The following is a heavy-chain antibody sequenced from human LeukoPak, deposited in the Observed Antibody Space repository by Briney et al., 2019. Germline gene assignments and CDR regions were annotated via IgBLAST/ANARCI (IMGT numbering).Heavy chain of an antibody. CDR2: IWYDGSNK. J-gene: IGHJ4*02. CDR1: GFTFSSYG. D-gene: IGHD3-22*01. Sequence: PGGSLRLSCAASGFTFSSYGMHWVRQAPGKGLEWVAVIWYDGSNKYYADSVKGRFTISRDNSKNALYLQMNSLRAEDTAVYYCARDQLAYYYDSSGYPFDYWGQGTLVTVSS. CDR3: ARDQLAYYYDSSGYPFDY. V-gene: IGHV3-33*01.